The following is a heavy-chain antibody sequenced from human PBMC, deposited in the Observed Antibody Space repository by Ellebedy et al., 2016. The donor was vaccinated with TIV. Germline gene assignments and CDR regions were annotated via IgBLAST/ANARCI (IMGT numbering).Heavy chain of an antibody. CDR2: IIPIFGTA. J-gene: IGHJ4*02. CDR3: AASPRLRSFDY. CDR1: GGTFSSYA. Sequence: ASVKVSCKASGGTFSSYAISWVRQAPGQGLEWMGGIIPIFGTANYAQKFQGRVTITADESTSTAYMELSSLRSEDTAVYYCAASPRLRSFDYWGQGTLVTVSS. D-gene: IGHD4-17*01. V-gene: IGHV1-69*13.